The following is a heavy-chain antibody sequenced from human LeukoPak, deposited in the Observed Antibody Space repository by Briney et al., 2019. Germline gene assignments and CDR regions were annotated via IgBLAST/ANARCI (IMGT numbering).Heavy chain of an antibody. D-gene: IGHD6-13*01. Sequence: GGSLRLSCAASGFTFSSYSMNWVRQAPGKGLEWVSSISSSSSYISYADSVKGRFTISRDNAKNSLYLQMNSLRAEDTAVYYCARGFDSSNCVDSWGQGALVTVSS. CDR1: GFTFSSYS. CDR2: ISSSSSYI. J-gene: IGHJ4*02. CDR3: ARGFDSSNCVDS. V-gene: IGHV3-21*01.